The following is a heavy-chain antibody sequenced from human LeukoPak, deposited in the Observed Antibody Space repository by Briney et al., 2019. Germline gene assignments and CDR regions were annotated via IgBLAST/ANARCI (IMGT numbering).Heavy chain of an antibody. Sequence: PGGSLRLSCAASGFTFSNYGMHWVRQAPGKGLEWVAFISYDGSNKYYADSVKGRFTISRDNSKNTVSLQMNSLRAEDTAVYYCAKKAFDSGSYHWFDPWGQGTPVTVSS. CDR1: GFTFSNYG. J-gene: IGHJ5*02. CDR2: ISYDGSNK. CDR3: AKKAFDSGSYHWFDP. V-gene: IGHV3-30*18. D-gene: IGHD3-10*01.